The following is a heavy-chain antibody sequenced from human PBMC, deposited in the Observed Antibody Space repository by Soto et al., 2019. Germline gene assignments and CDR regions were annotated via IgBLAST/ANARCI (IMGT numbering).Heavy chain of an antibody. CDR2: IYHSGST. CDR3: ARVTSGAFEI. CDR1: GGSISSGGYS. J-gene: IGHJ3*02. Sequence: SETLSLTCAVSGGSISSGGYSWSWIRQPPGKGLEWIGYIYHSGSTYYNPSLKSRVTISVDRSKNQFSLKLSSVTAADTAVYYCARVTSGAFEIWGQGTMVTVSS. V-gene: IGHV4-30-2*01. D-gene: IGHD4-17*01.